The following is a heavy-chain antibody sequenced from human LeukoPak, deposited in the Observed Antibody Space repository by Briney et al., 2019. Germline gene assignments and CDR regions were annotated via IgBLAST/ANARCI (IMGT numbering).Heavy chain of an antibody. CDR1: GFTVSGNY. J-gene: IGHJ6*03. CDR3: ARVSSGSYYRDYYYYYYMDV. Sequence: RSGGSLRLSCAVSGFTVSGNYMSWVRQAPGKGLEWVSGINWNGGSTGYADSVKGRFTIPRDNAKNSLYLQMNSLRAEDTALYYCARVSSGSYYRDYYYYYYMDVWGKGTTVTVSS. V-gene: IGHV3-20*04. CDR2: INWNGGST. D-gene: IGHD1-26*01.